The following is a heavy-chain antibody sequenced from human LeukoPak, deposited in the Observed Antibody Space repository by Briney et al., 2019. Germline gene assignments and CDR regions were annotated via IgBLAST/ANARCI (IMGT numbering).Heavy chain of an antibody. CDR3: ARIAHCGGDCYLFDY. Sequence: SVKVSCKASGGTFSSYAISWVRQAPGQGLEWMGRIVPIFGIANYAQKFQGRVTITADKSTSTAYMELSSLRSEDTAVYYCARIAHCGGDCYLFDYWGQGTLVTVSS. V-gene: IGHV1-69*04. J-gene: IGHJ4*02. CDR2: IVPIFGIA. D-gene: IGHD2-21*02. CDR1: GGTFSSYA.